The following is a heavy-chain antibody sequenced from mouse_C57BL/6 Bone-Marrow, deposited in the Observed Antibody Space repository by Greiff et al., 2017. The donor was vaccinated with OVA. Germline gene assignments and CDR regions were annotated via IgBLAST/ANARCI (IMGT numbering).Heavy chain of an antibody. V-gene: IGHV1-26*01. J-gene: IGHJ2*01. CDR3: ARTVVARSDY. CDR2: INPNNGGT. Sequence: EVQLQQSGPELVKPGASVKISCKASGYTFTDYYMNWVKQSHGKSLEWIGDINPNNGGTSYNQKFKGKATLTVDKSSSTAYMELRSLTSEDSAVYYCARTVVARSDYWGQGTTLTVSS. CDR1: GYTFTDYY. D-gene: IGHD1-1*01.